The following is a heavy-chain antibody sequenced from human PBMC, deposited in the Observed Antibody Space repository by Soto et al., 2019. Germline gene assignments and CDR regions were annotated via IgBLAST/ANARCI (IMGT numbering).Heavy chain of an antibody. V-gene: IGHV2-5*02. CDR2: IYWDDDK. CDR1: GFSLSTSGVG. Sequence: QITLKESGPTLVKPTQTLTLTCTFSGFSLSTSGVGVGWIRQPPGKALEWLALIYWDDDKRYSPSLKNRITITKDTSKNQVVLTMSNMDPVDTATYHCAHRTSGYNSFSYWGQGTLVTVSS. J-gene: IGHJ4*02. CDR3: AHRTSGYNSFSY. D-gene: IGHD5-12*01.